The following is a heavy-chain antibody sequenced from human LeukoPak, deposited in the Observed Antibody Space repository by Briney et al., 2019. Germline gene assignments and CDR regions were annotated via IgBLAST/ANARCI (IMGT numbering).Heavy chain of an antibody. J-gene: IGHJ4*02. CDR3: AKDMESAYDCSGYYSPFDS. CDR2: ISSSSSYI. V-gene: IGHV3-21*04. CDR1: GFTFSSYS. D-gene: IGHD3-22*01. Sequence: GGSLRLSCAASGFTFSSYSMNWVRQAPGKGLEWVSSISSSSSYIYYADSVKGRFTISRDNAKNSLYLQMNSLKAEDTAVYYCAKDMESAYDCSGYYSPFDSWAQGILVTVSS.